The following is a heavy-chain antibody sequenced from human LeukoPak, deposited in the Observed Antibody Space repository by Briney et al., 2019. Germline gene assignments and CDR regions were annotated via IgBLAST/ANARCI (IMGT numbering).Heavy chain of an antibody. Sequence: GGSLRLSCAASGFTFSSYGMHWVRQAPGKGLEWVAFIRYDGSNKYYADSVKGRFTISRDNSKNTLYLQMNSLRAEDTAVYYCAKDRYYGSGRGGFDYWGQGTLVTVSS. CDR2: IRYDGSNK. D-gene: IGHD3-10*01. J-gene: IGHJ4*02. CDR3: AKDRYYGSGRGGFDY. V-gene: IGHV3-30*02. CDR1: GFTFSSYG.